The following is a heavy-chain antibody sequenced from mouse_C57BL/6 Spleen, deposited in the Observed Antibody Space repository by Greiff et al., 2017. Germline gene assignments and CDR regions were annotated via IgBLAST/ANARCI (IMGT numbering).Heavy chain of an antibody. CDR1: GYTFTSYW. CDR2: IYPGSGST. Sequence: VQLQQPGAELVKPGASVKMSCKASGYTFTSYWITWVKQRPGQGLEWIGDIYPGSGSTNYNEKFKSKATLTVDTSSSTAYMQLSSLTSEDYAVYYCARYYYRDYYAMDYWGQGTSVTVSS. V-gene: IGHV1-55*01. D-gene: IGHD1-1*02. CDR3: ARYYYRDYYAMDY. J-gene: IGHJ4*01.